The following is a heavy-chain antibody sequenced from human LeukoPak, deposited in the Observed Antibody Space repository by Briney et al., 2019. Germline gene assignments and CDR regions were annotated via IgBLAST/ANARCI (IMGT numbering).Heavy chain of an antibody. V-gene: IGHV4-39*07. J-gene: IGHJ5*02. D-gene: IGHD6-6*01. Sequence: AETLSLTCTVSGGSTSSSSYYWGWIRQPPGKGLEWIGSIYYSGSTYYNPSLKSQVTISVDTSKNQFSLKLSSVTAPDTAVYYCATDEYSSSSNYWFDPCGQGTLVTVSS. CDR2: IYYSGST. CDR3: ATDEYSSSSNYWFDP. CDR1: GGSTSSSSYY.